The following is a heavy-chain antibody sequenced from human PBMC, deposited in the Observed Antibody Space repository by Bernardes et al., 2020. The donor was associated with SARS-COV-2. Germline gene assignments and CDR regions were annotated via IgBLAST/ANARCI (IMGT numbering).Heavy chain of an antibody. CDR3: AKYISPGITDTFDY. D-gene: IGHD1-20*01. CDR2: ISGGGGST. CDR1: GFTFSSYG. Sequence: GSLRLSCAASGFTFSSYGMSWVRQAPGKGLEWVSGISGGGGSTYYTDSVKGRFTISRDNSKNTLYLQMNSLIAEDTAIYYCAKYISPGITDTFDYWGQGTLVTVSS. J-gene: IGHJ4*02. V-gene: IGHV3-23*01.